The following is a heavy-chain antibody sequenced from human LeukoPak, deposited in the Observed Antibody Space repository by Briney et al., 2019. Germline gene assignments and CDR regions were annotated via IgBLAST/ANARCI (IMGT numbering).Heavy chain of an antibody. Sequence: SVKVSCRTSGYTFSDYFLHWVRQAPGQGLEWMGGIIPIFGTANYAQKFQGRVTITRDTSASTAYMELSSLRSEDTAVYYCARVGKAYYYDSSGYWFDYWGQGTLVTVSS. D-gene: IGHD3-22*01. V-gene: IGHV1-69*05. CDR1: GYTFSDYF. CDR3: ARVGKAYYYDSSGYWFDY. CDR2: IIPIFGTA. J-gene: IGHJ4*02.